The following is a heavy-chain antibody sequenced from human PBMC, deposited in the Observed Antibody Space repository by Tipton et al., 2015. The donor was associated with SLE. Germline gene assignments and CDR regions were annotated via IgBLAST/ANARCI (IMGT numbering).Heavy chain of an antibody. V-gene: IGHV4-34*01. J-gene: IGHJ6*03. CDR3: AGVPFYDYGDMDV. CDR1: GGSFSGYY. Sequence: TLSLTCAVYGGSFSGYYWSWIRQPPGKGLEWIGEINHSGSTNYNPSLKSRVTISVDTSKNQFSLKLSSVTAADTAVYYCAGVPFYDYGDMDVWGKGTTVTVSS. CDR2: INHSGST.